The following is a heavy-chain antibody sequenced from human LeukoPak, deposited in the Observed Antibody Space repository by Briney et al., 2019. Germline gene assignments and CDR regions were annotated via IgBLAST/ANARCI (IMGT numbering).Heavy chain of an antibody. CDR3: ARDILSYSYYMDI. Sequence: SETLSLTCTVSGGSISSHYWSWIRQPPGNRLEWIGYIYYSGISNHNPSLKSRVTISVDTSKNQFSLKLSSVTAADTAVYYCARDILSYSYYMDIWGKGTTVTVSS. CDR1: GGSISSHY. CDR2: IYYSGIS. D-gene: IGHD3-10*01. V-gene: IGHV4-59*11. J-gene: IGHJ6*03.